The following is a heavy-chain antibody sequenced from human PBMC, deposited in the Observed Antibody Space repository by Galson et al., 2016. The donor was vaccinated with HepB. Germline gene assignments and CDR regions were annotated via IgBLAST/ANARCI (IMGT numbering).Heavy chain of an antibody. V-gene: IGHV6-1*01. D-gene: IGHD6-6*01. CDR2: TYHTSNWYS. J-gene: IGHJ4*02. Sequence: CAISGDSVSSTSAAWNWLRHSPSRGLEWLGRTYHTSNWYSDYAVSVKSRITINPYTSKNQFSLQLNSVTPEDTAVYYCASGHLVVPCSFYFDYWGQGSLVTVAS. CDR3: ASGHLVVPCSFYFDY. CDR1: GDSVSSTSAA.